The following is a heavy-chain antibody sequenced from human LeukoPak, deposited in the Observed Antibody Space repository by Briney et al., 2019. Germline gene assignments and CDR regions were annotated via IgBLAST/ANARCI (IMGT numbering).Heavy chain of an antibody. Sequence: PSETLSLTCTVSGGSISSSSYYWGWIRQPPGKGLEWIGSIYYSGSTYYNPSLKSRVTISVDTSKNQFSLKLSSVTAADTAVYYCARGRLPYSSSYLVGAFDIWGQGTMVTVSS. CDR2: IYYSGST. CDR1: GGSISSSSYY. J-gene: IGHJ3*02. CDR3: ARGRLPYSSSYLVGAFDI. V-gene: IGHV4-39*07. D-gene: IGHD6-6*01.